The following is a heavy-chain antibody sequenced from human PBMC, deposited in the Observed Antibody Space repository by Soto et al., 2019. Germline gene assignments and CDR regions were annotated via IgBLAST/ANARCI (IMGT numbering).Heavy chain of an antibody. J-gene: IGHJ4*02. Sequence: QVQLVESGGGVVQPGRSLRLSCAASGFTFSSYGMHWVRQAPGKGREWVAVIWYDGSNKYYADSVKGRFTISRDNSKNTLYLQMNSLRAEDTAVYYCASRSPALDYWGQGTLVTVSS. CDR1: GFTFSSYG. CDR3: ASRSPALDY. V-gene: IGHV3-33*03. D-gene: IGHD2-2*01. CDR2: IWYDGSNK.